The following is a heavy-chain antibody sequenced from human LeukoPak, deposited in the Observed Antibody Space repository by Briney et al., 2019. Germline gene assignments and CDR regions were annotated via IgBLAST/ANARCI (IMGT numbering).Heavy chain of an antibody. CDR2: ISYDGSNK. CDR1: GFTFSSYG. D-gene: IGHD3-3*01. J-gene: IGHJ6*03. Sequence: GGSLTLSCAASGFTFSSYGMHWVRQAPGKGLEWVAVISYDGSNKYYADSVKGRFTISRDNSKNTLYLQMNSLRAEDTAVYYCVPRKEWSCYMDVWGKGTTVTVSS. CDR3: VPRKEWSCYMDV. V-gene: IGHV3-30*03.